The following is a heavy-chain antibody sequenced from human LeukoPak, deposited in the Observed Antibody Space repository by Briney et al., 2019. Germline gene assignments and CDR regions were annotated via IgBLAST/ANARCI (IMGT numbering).Heavy chain of an antibody. V-gene: IGHV4-59*01. Sequence: PSETLSLTCTVSGGSISSYYWSWIRQPPGKGLEWIGYIYYSGSTNYNPSLKSRVTISVDTSKNQFSLKLRSVTAADTAVYFCARDLSVNAFDIWGQGTLVTVSS. CDR3: ARDLSVNAFDI. D-gene: IGHD2/OR15-2a*01. CDR1: GGSISSYY. J-gene: IGHJ3*02. CDR2: IYYSGST.